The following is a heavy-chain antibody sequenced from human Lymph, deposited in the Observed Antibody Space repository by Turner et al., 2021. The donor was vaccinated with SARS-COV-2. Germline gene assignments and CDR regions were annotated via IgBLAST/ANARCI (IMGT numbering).Heavy chain of an antibody. Sequence: EVQLVESGGGLVQPGGSLILSCGASGFTLRSYEMNWVRQAPGKGLEWVSYISSSGSTIYYADSVKGRFTISRDNAKNSLYLQMNSLRAEDTAVYYCARDQYYDSSGYYFFRASYFDLWGRGTLVTVSS. D-gene: IGHD3-22*01. CDR3: ARDQYYDSSGYYFFRASYFDL. J-gene: IGHJ2*01. CDR2: ISSSGSTI. CDR1: GFTLRSYE. V-gene: IGHV3-48*03.